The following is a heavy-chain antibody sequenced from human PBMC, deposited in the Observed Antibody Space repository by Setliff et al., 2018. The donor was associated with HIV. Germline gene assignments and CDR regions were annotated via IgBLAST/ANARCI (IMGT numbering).Heavy chain of an antibody. Sequence: SETLSLTCTVSGDSMTNYYWSWIRQAPGKGLEWIGYIFYSGNTTYNPSLENRVTISIDTSKNQFYLRLNSVTAADSATYYSATTIGGPARSWYFYGRPCDTWGRGTMVTVSS. CDR3: ATTIGGPARSWYFYGRPCDT. CDR1: GDSMTNYY. CDR2: IFYSGNT. J-gene: IGHJ3*02. D-gene: IGHD3-10*02. V-gene: IGHV4-59*08.